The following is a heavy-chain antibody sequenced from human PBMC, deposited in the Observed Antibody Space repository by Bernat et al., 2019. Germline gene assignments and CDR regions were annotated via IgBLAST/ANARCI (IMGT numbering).Heavy chain of an antibody. Sequence: VQLVESGGGVVQPGGSLSLSCAASGFTFSSSDMHWVRQAPGKGLEWVSFISSSSSRIYYAESVRGRFTISRDNDKNSLRLQMSSLRAEDTALYYCARDGKRRSNYGYDFDRWGQGTLVTVSS. V-gene: IGHV3-48*01. CDR3: ARDGKRRSNYGYDFDR. CDR2: ISSSSSRI. CDR1: GFTFSSSD. D-gene: IGHD3-16*01. J-gene: IGHJ4*02.